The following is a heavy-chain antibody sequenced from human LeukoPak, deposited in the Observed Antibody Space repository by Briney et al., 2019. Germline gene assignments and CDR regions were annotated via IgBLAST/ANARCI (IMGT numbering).Heavy chain of an antibody. CDR3: ARVVVVVAANWFDP. V-gene: IGHV4-59*01. J-gene: IGHJ5*02. CDR2: IYYSGST. Sequence: TPETLSLTCTVSGGSISSYYWSWIRQPPGKGLEWIGYIYYSGSTNYNPSLKSRVTISVDTSKNQFSLKLSSVTAADTAVYYCARVVVVVAANWFDPWGQGTLVTVSS. D-gene: IGHD2-15*01. CDR1: GGSISSYY.